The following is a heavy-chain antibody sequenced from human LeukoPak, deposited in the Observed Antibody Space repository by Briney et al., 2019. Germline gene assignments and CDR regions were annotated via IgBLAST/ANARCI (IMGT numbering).Heavy chain of an antibody. CDR2: IKSKTDGGTT. J-gene: IGHJ6*02. V-gene: IGHV3-15*01. CDR3: ASQTVAVGFPRSYYYYGMDV. Sequence: PGGSLRLSCAASGFTFSNAWMSWVRQAPGKGLEWVGRIKSKTDGGTTDYAAPVKGRFTISRDDSKNTLYLQMNSLKTEDTAVYYCASQTVAVGFPRSYYYYGMDVWGQGTTVTVSS. CDR1: GFTFSNAW. D-gene: IGHD4-23*01.